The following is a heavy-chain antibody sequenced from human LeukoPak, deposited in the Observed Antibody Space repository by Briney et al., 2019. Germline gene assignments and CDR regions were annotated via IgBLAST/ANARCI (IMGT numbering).Heavy chain of an antibody. J-gene: IGHJ5*02. CDR2: IYTSGST. CDR3: ARDVVVVTAIGNWFDP. CDR1: GGSISSGSYY. V-gene: IGHV4-61*02. D-gene: IGHD2-21*02. Sequence: PSETLSLTCTVSGGSISSGSYYWSWIRQPAGKGLEWIGRIYTSGSTNYNPSLKSRVTISVDTSKNQFSLKRSSVTAADTAVYYCARDVVVVTAIGNWFDPWGQGTLVTVSS.